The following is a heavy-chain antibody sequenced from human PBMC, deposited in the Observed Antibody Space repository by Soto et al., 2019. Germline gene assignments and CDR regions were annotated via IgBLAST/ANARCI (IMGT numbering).Heavy chain of an antibody. CDR3: ARGGAAWHVAAY. CDR2: MNQDGSSI. Sequence: GGALRLSCAASGFIFNDPWMTRVRPAPGKGLEWMANMNQDGSSIYYADSVNGRFTVSRDNAKSSLFLQMDNLSVEDTAVYYCARGGAAWHVAAYWGRGTLVTVSS. V-gene: IGHV3-7*01. J-gene: IGHJ4*02. D-gene: IGHD2-15*01. CDR1: GFIFNDPW.